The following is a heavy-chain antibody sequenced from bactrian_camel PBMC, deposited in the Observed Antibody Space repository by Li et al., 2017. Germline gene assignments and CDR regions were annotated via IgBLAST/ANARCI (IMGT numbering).Heavy chain of an antibody. D-gene: IGHD7*01. J-gene: IGHJ6*01. CDR2: IYTGSGNT. CDR1: GYTNGIQY. Sequence: HVQLVESGGGSVQTGGSLRLSCVVSGYTNGIQYMAWFRQAPGKEREGVARIYTGSGNTYYADSVKGRFTISQDNAKNTLYLQLNSLQSEDTALYICTTQFSGGTLDFHSWGQGTQVTVS. CDR3: TTQFSGGTLDFHS. V-gene: IGHV3S54*01.